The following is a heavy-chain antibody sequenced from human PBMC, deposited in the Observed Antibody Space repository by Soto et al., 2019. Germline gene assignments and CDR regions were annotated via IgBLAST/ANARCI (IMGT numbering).Heavy chain of an antibody. J-gene: IGHJ3*02. V-gene: IGHV3-33*01. D-gene: IGHD3-9*01. CDR2: IWYDGSNK. CDR3: ARDARYFDWLWEPGAFDI. CDR1: GFTFSSYG. Sequence: GGSLRLSCAASGFTFSSYGMHCVRQAPGKGLEWVAVIWYDGSNKYYADSVKGRFTISRDNSKNTLYLQMNSLRAEDTAVYYCARDARYFDWLWEPGAFDIRGQGTMVTVSS.